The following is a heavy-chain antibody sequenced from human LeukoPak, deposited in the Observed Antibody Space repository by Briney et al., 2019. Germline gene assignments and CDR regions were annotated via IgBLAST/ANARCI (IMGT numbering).Heavy chain of an antibody. V-gene: IGHV1-46*01. J-gene: IGHJ5*02. CDR3: ARSERGRYNWFDP. Sequence: ASVKVSCKTSGGTFSSYGISWVQQAPGQGLEWMGIINPSGGSTSYAQKFQGRVTMTRDTSTSTVYMELSSLRSEDTAVYYCARSERGRYNWFDPWGQGTLVTVSS. CDR1: GGTFSSYG. D-gene: IGHD1-1*01. CDR2: INPSGGST.